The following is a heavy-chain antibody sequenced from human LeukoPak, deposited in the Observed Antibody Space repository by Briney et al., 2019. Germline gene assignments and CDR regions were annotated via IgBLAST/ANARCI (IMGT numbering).Heavy chain of an antibody. V-gene: IGHV1-69*13. CDR3: ARRWCSSTSCQFDY. Sequence: SVKVSCKASGYTFTGYYMHWVRQAPGQGLEWMGGIIPIFGTANYAQKFQGRVTITADESTSTVYMELSSLRSDDTAVYYCARRWCSSTSCQFDYWGQGTLVTVSS. D-gene: IGHD2-2*01. CDR2: IIPIFGTA. CDR1: GYTFTGYY. J-gene: IGHJ4*02.